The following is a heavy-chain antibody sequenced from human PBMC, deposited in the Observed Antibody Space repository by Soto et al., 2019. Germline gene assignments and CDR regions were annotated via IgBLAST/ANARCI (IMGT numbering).Heavy chain of an antibody. D-gene: IGHD3-16*01. Sequence: SETLSLTCTVSGGSISSYYWSWIRQPPGKGLEWIGYIYYSGSTNYNPSLKSRVTISVDTSKNQFSLKLSSVTAADTAVYYCARSHDGYFDYWGQGTLVTVSS. J-gene: IGHJ4*02. V-gene: IGHV4-59*01. CDR1: GGSISSYY. CDR3: ARSHDGYFDY. CDR2: IYYSGST.